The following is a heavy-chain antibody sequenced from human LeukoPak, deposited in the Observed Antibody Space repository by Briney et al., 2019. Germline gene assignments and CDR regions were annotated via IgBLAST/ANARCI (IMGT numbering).Heavy chain of an antibody. CDR3: ARGDTAMATAY. Sequence: GGSLRLSCAASGFTFSTYWMSWVRQAPGKGLEWVANIKQDGSEKYYVDSVKGRFTISRDNAKNSLYLQMNSLRAEDTAVYYCARGDTAMATAYWGQGTLVTVSS. CDR1: GFTFSTYW. J-gene: IGHJ4*02. CDR2: IKQDGSEK. D-gene: IGHD5-18*01. V-gene: IGHV3-7*01.